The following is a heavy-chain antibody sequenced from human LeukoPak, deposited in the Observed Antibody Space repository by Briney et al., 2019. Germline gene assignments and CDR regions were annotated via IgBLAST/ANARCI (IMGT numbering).Heavy chain of an antibody. D-gene: IGHD2-15*01. Sequence: ASVKVSCKASGGTFSSYAISWARQAPGQGLEWMGRIIPIFGTANYAQKFQGRVTITTDESTSTAYMELSSLRSEDTAVYYCARAPPRYCSGGSCYSPEYYYYMDVWGKGTTVTVSS. CDR1: GGTFSSYA. CDR2: IIPIFGTA. CDR3: ARAPPRYCSGGSCYSPEYYYYMDV. V-gene: IGHV1-69*05. J-gene: IGHJ6*03.